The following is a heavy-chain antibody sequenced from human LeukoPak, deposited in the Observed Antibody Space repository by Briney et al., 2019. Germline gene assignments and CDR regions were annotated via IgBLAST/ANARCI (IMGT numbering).Heavy chain of an antibody. V-gene: IGHV5-51*01. Sequence: GASLRISSKGSEYIFTSYWIGWVRQMPGEGLECMGVNYPGDSDTRYSPSFQVQVTISADKSISTAYLQWNSLKASDTAMYYCARTGLLDYWGQGTLVTVPS. D-gene: IGHD1-1*01. CDR3: ARTGLLDY. CDR1: EYIFTSYW. CDR2: NYPGDSDT. J-gene: IGHJ4*02.